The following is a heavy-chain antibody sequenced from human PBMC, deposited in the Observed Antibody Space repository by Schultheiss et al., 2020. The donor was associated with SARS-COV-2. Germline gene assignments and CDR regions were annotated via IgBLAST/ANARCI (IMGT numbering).Heavy chain of an antibody. J-gene: IGHJ4*02. CDR2: IYYSGNT. CDR3: ARGRISMVRGVTGAQDY. CDR1: GGSFSGYY. V-gene: IGHV4-59*01. Sequence: GSLRLSCAVYGGSFSGYYWSWIRQPPGKGLEWIGYIYYSGNTKYNPSLKSRVTISVDTSKNQFSLKLSSVTAADTAVYYCARGRISMVRGVTGAQDYWGQGTLVTVSS. D-gene: IGHD3-10*01.